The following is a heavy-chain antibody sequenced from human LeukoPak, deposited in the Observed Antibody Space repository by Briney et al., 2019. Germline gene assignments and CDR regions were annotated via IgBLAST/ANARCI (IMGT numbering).Heavy chain of an antibody. CDR2: IYTSGST. CDR1: GGSISSGSYY. V-gene: IGHV4-61*02. CDR3: ARDGISYYDTLDAFDI. Sequence: PSQTLSLTCTVSGGSISSGSYYWSWIRQPAGTGLEWIGRIYTSGSTNYNPSLKNRVTISVDTSKNQFSLKLSSVTAADTAVYYCARDGISYYDTLDAFDIWGQGTMVTVSS. D-gene: IGHD3-22*01. J-gene: IGHJ3*02.